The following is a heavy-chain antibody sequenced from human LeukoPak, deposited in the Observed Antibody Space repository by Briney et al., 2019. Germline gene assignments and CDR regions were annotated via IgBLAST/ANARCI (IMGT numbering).Heavy chain of an antibody. Sequence: SETLSLTCTVSGGSISSYYWSWIRQPPGKGLEWIGYIYYSGSTNYNPSLKSRVTISVDTSKNQFSLKLSSVTAADTAVYYCARGGDHPYYFDYWGQGTLVTVSS. CDR1: GGSISSYY. V-gene: IGHV4-59*01. J-gene: IGHJ4*02. CDR3: ARGGDHPYYFDY. D-gene: IGHD2-21*02. CDR2: IYYSGST.